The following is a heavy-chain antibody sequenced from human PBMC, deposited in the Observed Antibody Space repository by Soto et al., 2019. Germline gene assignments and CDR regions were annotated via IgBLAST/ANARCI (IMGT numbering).Heavy chain of an antibody. V-gene: IGHV1-3*01. CDR1: GYTFTSYA. CDR3: ARSLIITMVRGVTSSYYYYGMDV. J-gene: IGHJ6*02. D-gene: IGHD3-10*01. CDR2: INAGNGNT. Sequence: ASVKVSCKASGYTFTSYAMHWVRQAPGQRLEWMGWINAGNGNTKYSQKFQGRVTITRDTSASTAYMELSSLRSEDTAVYYCARSLIITMVRGVTSSYYYYGMDVWGQGTTVTAP.